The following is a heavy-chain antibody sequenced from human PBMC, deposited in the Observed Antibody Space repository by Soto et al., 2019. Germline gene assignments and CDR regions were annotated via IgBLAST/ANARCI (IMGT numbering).Heavy chain of an antibody. V-gene: IGHV3-53*01. D-gene: IGHD5-18*01. CDR1: GFTVSSNY. CDR2: IYSGGST. J-gene: IGHJ4*02. CDR3: AKSGYSYGYSVDY. Sequence: GGSLRLSCAASGFTVSSNYMIWVRQAPGKGLEWVSVIYSGGSTYYADSVKGRFTISRDNSKNTLYLQMNSLRAEDTAVYYCAKSGYSYGYSVDYWGQGTLVTVSS.